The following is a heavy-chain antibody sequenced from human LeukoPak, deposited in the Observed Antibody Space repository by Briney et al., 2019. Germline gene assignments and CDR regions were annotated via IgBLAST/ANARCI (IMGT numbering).Heavy chain of an antibody. Sequence: AASVKVSCKASGGTFSSYAISWVRQAPGQGLEWMGGIIPIFGTANYAQKFQGRVTITADESTSTAYMELSSLRSEDTAVYYCARDQDTAMYYYYYGMDVWGQGTTVTVSS. CDR1: GGTFSSYA. CDR3: ARDQDTAMYYYYYGMDV. D-gene: IGHD5-18*01. J-gene: IGHJ6*02. CDR2: IIPIFGTA. V-gene: IGHV1-69*13.